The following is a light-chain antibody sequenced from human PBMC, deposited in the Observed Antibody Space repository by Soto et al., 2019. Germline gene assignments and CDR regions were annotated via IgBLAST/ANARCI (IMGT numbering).Light chain of an antibody. V-gene: IGLV2-14*03. CDR3: SSYTSSSTLV. Sequence: QSALTQPASVSGSPGQSITISCTGTSSDVGGYNYVSWYQQHPAKAPKLMIYDVSNRPSGVSSRFSGSKSGNTASLTISGLQAEDEADYYCSSYTSSSTLVFGGGTKLTGL. CDR2: DVS. J-gene: IGLJ2*01. CDR1: SSDVGGYNY.